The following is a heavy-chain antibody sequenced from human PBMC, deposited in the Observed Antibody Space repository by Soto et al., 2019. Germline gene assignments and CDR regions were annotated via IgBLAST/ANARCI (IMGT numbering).Heavy chain of an antibody. D-gene: IGHD3-22*01. Sequence: GGSLRLSCAASGFTFSSYGMHWVRQAPGKGLEWVAVISYDGSNKYYADSVKGRFTISRDNSKNTLYLQMNSLRAEDTAVHYCAKDINLYYDSSGLDYWGQGTLVTVSS. J-gene: IGHJ4*02. V-gene: IGHV3-30*18. CDR1: GFTFSSYG. CDR3: AKDINLYYDSSGLDY. CDR2: ISYDGSNK.